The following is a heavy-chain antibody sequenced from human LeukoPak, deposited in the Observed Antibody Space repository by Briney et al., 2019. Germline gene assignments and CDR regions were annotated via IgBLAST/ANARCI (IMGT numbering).Heavy chain of an antibody. V-gene: IGHV3-48*02. J-gene: IGHJ5*01. CDR1: GFTFSTYN. CDR3: ARNLDS. Sequence: GGSLRLSCSASGFTFSTYNMNWVRQAPGKGLEWVSFIGTSSGAIYYADSVRGRFTISRDNARKSLYLQMNSLRDEDTAVYYCARNLDSWGQGALVTVSS. CDR2: IGTSSGAI.